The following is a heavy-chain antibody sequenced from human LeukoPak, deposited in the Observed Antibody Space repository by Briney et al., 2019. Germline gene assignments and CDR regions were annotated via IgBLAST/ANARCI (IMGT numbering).Heavy chain of an antibody. D-gene: IGHD6-19*01. Sequence: PGRSLRLSCAASGFTFSSYAMHWVRQAPGKGLEWVAVISYDGSNKYYADSVKGRFTISRDNYKNTLYLQMNSMRAEDTAVSYCARDQSSSESSGWYVNYYYGMDVWGQGTTVTVSS. CDR2: ISYDGSNK. V-gene: IGHV3-30-3*01. J-gene: IGHJ6*02. CDR1: GFTFSSYA. CDR3: ARDQSSSESSGWYVNYYYGMDV.